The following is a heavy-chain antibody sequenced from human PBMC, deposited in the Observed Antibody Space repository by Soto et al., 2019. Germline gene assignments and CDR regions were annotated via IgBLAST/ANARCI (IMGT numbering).Heavy chain of an antibody. J-gene: IGHJ6*03. D-gene: IGHD5-12*01. CDR3: ARLGGYDSHIGPYYYYTDV. Sequence: SETLSLTCTVSGGSISSYYWGWIRQPPGKGLEWIGYVYYSGSTSYNPSLESRVTISVDTSKNQFSLKLSSVTAADTAVYYCARLGGYDSHIGPYYYYTDVWGKGTTVTVSS. CDR1: GGSISSYY. CDR2: VYYSGST. V-gene: IGHV4-59*08.